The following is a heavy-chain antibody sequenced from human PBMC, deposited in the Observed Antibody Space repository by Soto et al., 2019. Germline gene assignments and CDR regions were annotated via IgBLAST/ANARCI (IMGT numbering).Heavy chain of an antibody. CDR1: GVSITNNW. V-gene: IGHV4-4*02. D-gene: IGHD3-16*01. CDR3: TSGGHRDWFDP. Sequence: SETLSLTCAVSGVSITNNWWSWVRQPPGKGLEWIGEIYHSGSTNYNPSLKSRVTISIDTSKRQFSLKLTSVTAADTAVYFCTSGGHRDWFDPWGQGILVTVSS. CDR2: IYHSGST. J-gene: IGHJ5*02.